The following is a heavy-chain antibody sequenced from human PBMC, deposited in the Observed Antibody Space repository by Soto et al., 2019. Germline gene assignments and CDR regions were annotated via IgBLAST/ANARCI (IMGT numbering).Heavy chain of an antibody. D-gene: IGHD3-22*01. CDR2: ISSSGSTI. CDR1: GFTFSSYE. J-gene: IGHJ4*02. V-gene: IGHV3-48*03. Sequence: GGSLRLSCAASGFTFSSYEMNWVRQAPGKGLEWVSYISSSGSTIYYAHSVKGRFTISRDNAKNSLYLQMNSLRAENTAVYYCARDPGDDSSGSDYWGQGTLVTVSS. CDR3: ARDPGDDSSGSDY.